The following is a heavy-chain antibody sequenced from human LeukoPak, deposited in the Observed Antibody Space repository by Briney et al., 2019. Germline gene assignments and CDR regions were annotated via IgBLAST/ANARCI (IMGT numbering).Heavy chain of an antibody. J-gene: IGHJ4*02. CDR1: GFTFSSYS. CDR3: TRDWPRDGYHEIFEY. CDR2: ISSSTRTI. Sequence: PGGSLRLSCAASGFTFSSYSMNWVRQAPGKGLEWVSYISSSTRTIYYADSVKGRFTISRDNAKNSLYLQMNSLRDEDTAVHYCTRDWPRDGYHEIFEYWGQGTLVTVSS. D-gene: IGHD5-24*01. V-gene: IGHV3-48*02.